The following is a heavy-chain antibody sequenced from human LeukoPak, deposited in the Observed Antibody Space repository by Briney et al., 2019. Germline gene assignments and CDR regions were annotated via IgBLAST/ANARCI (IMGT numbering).Heavy chain of an antibody. CDR2: MNPNSGNT. CDR3: ARGPLASAVAGIFPH. J-gene: IGHJ1*01. CDR1: GYTFTSYD. D-gene: IGHD6-19*01. Sequence: GASVKVSCKASGYTFTSYDINWVRQATGQGLEWMGWMNPNSGNTGYAQKFQGRVTMTSNTSISTAYMELSSLRSEDTAVYYCARGPLASAVAGIFPHWGQGTLVTVSS. V-gene: IGHV1-8*01.